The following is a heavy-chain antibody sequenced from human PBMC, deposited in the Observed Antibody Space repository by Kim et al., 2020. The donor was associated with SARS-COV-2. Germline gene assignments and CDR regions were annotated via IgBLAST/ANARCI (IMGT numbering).Heavy chain of an antibody. V-gene: IGHV4-39*01. D-gene: IGHD3-10*01. CDR3: ARHPKWFGDPTRMDV. CDR1: GGSISTSTYY. Sequence: SETLSLTCTVSGGSISTSTYYWGWIRQPPGKGLEWIGTIYYSGSTYYNPSLKSRVTISVDTSKNQFSLKLSSVTAADTAVYYCARHPKWFGDPTRMDVWGQGPTVTVSS. J-gene: IGHJ6*02. CDR2: IYYSGST.